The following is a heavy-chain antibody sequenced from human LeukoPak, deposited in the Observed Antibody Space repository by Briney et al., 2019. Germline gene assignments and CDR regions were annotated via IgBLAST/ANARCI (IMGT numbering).Heavy chain of an antibody. D-gene: IGHD3-10*01. V-gene: IGHV7-4-1*02. CDR3: ARGPRGGAYGSGRVRYYYYMDV. J-gene: IGHJ6*03. Sequence: GASVKVSRKASGYTFINSAMNWVRQAPGQGLEWMGWINTNTGNPTYAQGLTGRFVFSLDTSVSTAYLEISRLKAEDTAVYYCARGPRGGAYGSGRVRYYYYMDVWGKGTTVTVSS. CDR2: INTNTGNP. CDR1: GYTFINSA.